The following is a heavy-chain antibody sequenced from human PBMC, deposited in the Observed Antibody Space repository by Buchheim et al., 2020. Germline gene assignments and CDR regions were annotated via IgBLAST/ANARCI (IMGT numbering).Heavy chain of an antibody. J-gene: IGHJ5*02. CDR2: IYHSGST. V-gene: IGHV4-4*02. CDR1: GGSISSSNW. D-gene: IGHD2-2*01. Sequence: QVQLQESGPGLVKPSGTLSLTCAVSGGSISSSNWWSWVRQPPGKGLEWIGEIYHSGSTNYNPSLTSRVTISVDKPKNHFSLKLSSVTAADTAVYYCARDPLRSCSSTSCYGETWGQGTL. CDR3: ARDPLRSCSSTSCYGET.